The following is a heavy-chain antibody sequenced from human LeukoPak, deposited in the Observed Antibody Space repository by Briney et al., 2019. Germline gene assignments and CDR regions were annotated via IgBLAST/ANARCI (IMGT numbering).Heavy chain of an antibody. CDR1: VGSIRSSNYY. CDR3: ADAIGVRYAFDI. J-gene: IGHJ3*02. CDR2: IYYSGST. D-gene: IGHD3-10*01. Sequence: SETLSLTCTVSVGSIRSSNYYWGWIRQPPGKGLEWIGGIYYSGSTYYNPSLKSRVTVSIDTSKNQFSLNLTSVTAADTAVYYCADAIGVRYAFDIWGQGTMVTVSS. V-gene: IGHV4-39*07.